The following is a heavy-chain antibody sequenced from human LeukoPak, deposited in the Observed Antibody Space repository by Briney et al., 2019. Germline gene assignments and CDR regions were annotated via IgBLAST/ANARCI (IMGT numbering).Heavy chain of an antibody. CDR3: ARVVAAAGLNWFDP. J-gene: IGHJ5*02. CDR2: ISSNGGST. V-gene: IGHV3-64*01. CDR1: GFTFSSYA. Sequence: SGGSLRLSCAASGFTFSSYAMHWVRQAPGKGLEYVSAISSNGGSTYYANSVKGRFTISRDNSKNTLYLQMGSLRAEDMAVYYCARVVAAAGLNWFDPWGQGTLVTVSS. D-gene: IGHD6-13*01.